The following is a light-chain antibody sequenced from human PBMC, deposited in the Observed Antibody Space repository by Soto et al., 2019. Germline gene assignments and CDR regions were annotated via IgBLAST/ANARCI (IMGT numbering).Light chain of an antibody. Sequence: DIVMTQSPATLSVSPGERATLSCRASQSVSSNLAWYQQKPGQAPRLLIYGASTRATGIPARFSGSGSGTEFILTISSLQSEDFAVYYCQQYDNWPLTVGGGTKGDIK. CDR2: GAS. V-gene: IGKV3-15*01. CDR3: QQYDNWPLT. CDR1: QSVSSN. J-gene: IGKJ4*01.